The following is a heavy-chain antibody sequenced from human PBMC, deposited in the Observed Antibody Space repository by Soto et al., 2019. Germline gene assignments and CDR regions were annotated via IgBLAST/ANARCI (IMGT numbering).Heavy chain of an antibody. V-gene: IGHV3-15*07. J-gene: IGHJ6*02. CDR1: GFTFSNAW. CDR3: TTDGPVLMVYAINKNYYYYGMDV. Sequence: GGSLRLSCAASGFTFSNAWMNWVRQAPGKGLEWVGRIKSKTDGGTTDYAAPVKGRFTISRDDSKNTLYLQMNSLKTEDTAVYYCTTDGPVLMVYAINKNYYYYGMDVWGQGTTVTVSS. D-gene: IGHD2-8*01. CDR2: IKSKTDGGTT.